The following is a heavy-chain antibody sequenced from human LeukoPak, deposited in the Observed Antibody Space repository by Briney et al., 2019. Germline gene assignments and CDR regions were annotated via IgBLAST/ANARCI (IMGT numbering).Heavy chain of an antibody. Sequence: PSETLSLTCTVSGGSISSSSYYWGWIRQPPGKGLEWIGSFYHSGSTYYNSSPKSRLTMSVDPSRNQFSLKLTAVTAADTAVYYCARLGAVLTSVNWFDPWGQGTLVTVSS. CDR1: GGSISSSSYY. V-gene: IGHV4-39*07. D-gene: IGHD4-23*01. CDR3: ARLGAVLTSVNWFDP. J-gene: IGHJ5*02. CDR2: FYHSGST.